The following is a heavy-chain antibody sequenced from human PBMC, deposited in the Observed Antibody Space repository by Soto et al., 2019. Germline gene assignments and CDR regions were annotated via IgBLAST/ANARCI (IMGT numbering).Heavy chain of an antibody. CDR1: GFTFSSSA. CDR2: ISGSGVAK. J-gene: IGHJ4*02. V-gene: IGHV3-23*01. CDR3: AKDRSPGATTWNVY. D-gene: IGHD1-26*01. Sequence: DVQLLESGGALVQPGGSLRLSCVASGFTFSSSARNWVRQAPGKGLEWVSTISGSGVAKYYADSVKGRFTISRDNSNNTVSLQMNSLRAEDAAVYYCAKDRSPGATTWNVYWGQGTLVTVSS.